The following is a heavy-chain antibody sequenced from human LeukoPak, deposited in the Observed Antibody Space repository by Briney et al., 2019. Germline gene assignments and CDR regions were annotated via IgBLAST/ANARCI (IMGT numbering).Heavy chain of an antibody. CDR3: AREEKYYGSGSLHYYMDV. V-gene: IGHV4-39*07. CDR1: GGSISSSSYY. Sequence: PSETLSLTCTVSGGSISSSSYYWGWIRQPPGKGLEWIGSIYYSGSTYYNPSPKSRVTISVDTSKNQFSLKLSSVTAADTAVYYCAREEKYYGSGSLHYYMDVWGKGTTVTVSS. CDR2: IYYSGST. J-gene: IGHJ6*03. D-gene: IGHD3-10*01.